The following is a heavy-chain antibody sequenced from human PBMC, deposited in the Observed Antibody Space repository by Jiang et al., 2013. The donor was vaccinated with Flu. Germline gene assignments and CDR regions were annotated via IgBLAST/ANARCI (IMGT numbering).Heavy chain of an antibody. Sequence: SGAEVKKPGASVKVSCKASGYTFTGYYMHWVRQAPGQGLEWMGWINPNSGGTNYAQKFQGWVTMTRDTSISTAYMELSRLRSDDTAVYYCARGEVLWFGGPPYYFDYWGQGTLVTVSS. CDR2: INPNSGGT. J-gene: IGHJ4*02. V-gene: IGHV1-2*04. D-gene: IGHD3-10*01. CDR3: ARGEVLWFGGPPYYFDY. CDR1: GYTFTGYY.